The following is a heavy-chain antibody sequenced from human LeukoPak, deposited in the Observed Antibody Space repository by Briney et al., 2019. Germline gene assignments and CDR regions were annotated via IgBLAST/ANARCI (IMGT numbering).Heavy chain of an antibody. V-gene: IGHV3-7*02. D-gene: IGHD6-19*01. Sequence: PGGSLRLSCVASGFTFSIYWMTWVRQAPGKGLECVANIKEDGSEKYYVDSVKGRFTISRDNAKNSLYLQMNSLRGEDTAVYYCARGPAVVLAVADYWGQGTLVTVSS. CDR2: IKEDGSEK. CDR3: ARGPAVVLAVADY. J-gene: IGHJ4*02. CDR1: GFTFSIYW.